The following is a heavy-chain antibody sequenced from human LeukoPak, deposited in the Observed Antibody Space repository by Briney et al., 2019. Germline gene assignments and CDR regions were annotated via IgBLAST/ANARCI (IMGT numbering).Heavy chain of an antibody. CDR2: IYDSGST. J-gene: IGHJ4*02. Sequence: SETLSLTGTVSGGSIRSSYYYWGWIRQPPGKGLEWIGSIYDSGSTYYNPSLKSRVSISVDTSKNQFSLKLSSVTAADTAVYYCARHGEMATADYWGQGTLVTVSS. CDR3: ARHGEMATADY. CDR1: GGSIRSSYYY. D-gene: IGHD5-24*01. V-gene: IGHV4-39*01.